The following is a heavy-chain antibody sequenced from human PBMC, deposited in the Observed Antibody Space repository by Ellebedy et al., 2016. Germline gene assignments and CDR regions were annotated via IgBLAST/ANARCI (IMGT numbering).Heavy chain of an antibody. J-gene: IGHJ4*02. CDR3: AHRTTVTSVDY. CDR1: GFSLSTSAVV. D-gene: IGHD4-11*01. CDR2: IYGNDDK. Sequence: SGPTLVKPTQTLTLTCTFSGFSLSTSAVVVGWIRQPPGGALEWLSFIYGNDDKRYRPSLRSRLTITKDTSKNQVVLTMTNMDPVDTATYYCAHRTTVTSVDYWGQGTLVTVSS. V-gene: IGHV2-5*01.